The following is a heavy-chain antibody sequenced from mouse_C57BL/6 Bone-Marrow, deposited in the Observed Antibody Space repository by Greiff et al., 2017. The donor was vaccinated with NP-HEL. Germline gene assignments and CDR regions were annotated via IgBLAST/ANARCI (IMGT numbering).Heavy chain of an antibody. CDR3: ARSVITTVGDH. D-gene: IGHD1-1*01. Sequence: QVQLQQPGAELVKPGASVKLSCKASGYTFTSYWMHWVKQRPGQGLEWIGMIHPNSGSTNYNEKFKSKATLTVDKSSSTAYMQLSSLTSEDSAVYYCARSVITTVGDHWGQGASVTVSS. J-gene: IGHJ4*01. CDR2: IHPNSGST. V-gene: IGHV1-64*01. CDR1: GYTFTSYW.